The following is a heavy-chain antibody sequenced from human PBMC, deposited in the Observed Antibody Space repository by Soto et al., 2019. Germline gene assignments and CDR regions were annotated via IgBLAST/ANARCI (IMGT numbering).Heavy chain of an antibody. CDR2: IYYSGST. J-gene: IGHJ4*02. CDR3: AGGFEDGPFPRMWY. D-gene: IGHD2-21*01. V-gene: IGHV4-31*03. Sequence: QVQLQESGPGLVKPSQTLSLTCTVSGGSISSGGYYWSWIRQHPGKGLEWIGYIYYSGSTYYNPSRKSRVTRAVDACKDQIALKLSSVAAAATAVYDCAGGFEDGPFPRMWYWGQGTLVTVSS. CDR1: GGSISSGGYY.